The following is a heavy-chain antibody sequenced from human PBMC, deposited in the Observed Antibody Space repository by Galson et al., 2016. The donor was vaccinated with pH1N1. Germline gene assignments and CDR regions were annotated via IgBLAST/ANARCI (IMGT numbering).Heavy chain of an antibody. CDR1: GDSIYNSY. J-gene: IGHJ4*02. D-gene: IGHD4-17*01. V-gene: IGHV4-59*08. CDR2: IYSSGTT. CDR3: AKRTSRGYADYHFDS. Sequence: SETLSLTCTVSGDSIYNSYWSWIRQPPGKGLEWIAYIYSSGTTNHNPSLRSRVTISIDTSKSQLFLRLSSVTAADTAVYYCAKRTSRGYADYHFDSWGQGTLVTVSS.